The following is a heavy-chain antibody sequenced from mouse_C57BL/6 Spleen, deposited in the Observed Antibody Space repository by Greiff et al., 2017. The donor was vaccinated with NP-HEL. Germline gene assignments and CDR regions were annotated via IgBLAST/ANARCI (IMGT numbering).Heavy chain of an antibody. CDR1: GFNITDYY. CDR2: IDTEDGDT. V-gene: IGHV14-2*01. CDR3: ASFYCSADYAMDY. D-gene: IGHD1-1*01. J-gene: IGHJ4*01. Sequence: VQLKQSGAELVKPGASVKLSCTASGFNITDYYMPWVKQRPEKGLEWIGRIDTEDGDTKSAPKFQGKATITTDKSSNTAYLQLISLRSEDTAVYYCASFYCSADYAMDYWGQGTSVTVS.